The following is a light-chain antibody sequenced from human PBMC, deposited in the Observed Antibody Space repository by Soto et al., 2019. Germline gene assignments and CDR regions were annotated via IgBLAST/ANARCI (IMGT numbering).Light chain of an antibody. J-gene: IGKJ1*01. V-gene: IGKV3-20*01. Sequence: EIVLTQSPGTLSLSPGERATLSCRASQSVSRSYLAWYQQKPGQAPRLLIYGASSRATGIPDRFSGSGSGNDFPLTISRLEPEDFAVYYCQQYDSSPWTFGQGTKVEIK. CDR1: QSVSRSY. CDR2: GAS. CDR3: QQYDSSPWT.